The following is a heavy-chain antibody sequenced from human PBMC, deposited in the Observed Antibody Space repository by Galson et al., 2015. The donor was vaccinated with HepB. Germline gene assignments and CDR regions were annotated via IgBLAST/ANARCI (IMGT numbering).Heavy chain of an antibody. Sequence: SVKVSCKASGYTFTGYYMHWVRQAPGQGLEWMGIINPSGGSTSYAQKFQGRVTMTRDTSTSTVYMELSSLRSEDTAVYYCARGDRRYQLMWGNFDYWGQGTLVTGSS. D-gene: IGHD2-2*01. CDR3: ARGDRRYQLMWGNFDY. CDR2: INPSGGST. V-gene: IGHV1-46*01. J-gene: IGHJ4*02. CDR1: GYTFTGYY.